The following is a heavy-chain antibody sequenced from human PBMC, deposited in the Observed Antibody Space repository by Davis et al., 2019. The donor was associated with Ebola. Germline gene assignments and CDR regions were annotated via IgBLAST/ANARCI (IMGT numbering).Heavy chain of an antibody. CDR2: VGSSGYI. V-gene: IGHV3-21*06. Sequence: GESLKISCAASGFTFSSYVMSWVRQAPGKGLEWVLYVGSSGYIHYADSVKGRFTVSRDNAKNSLYLQMNSLRAEDTAVYYCVRSADYSSSSGWGRAFDIWGQGTMVTVS. CDR1: GFTFSSYV. CDR3: VRSADYSSSSGWGRAFDI. J-gene: IGHJ3*02. D-gene: IGHD6-6*01.